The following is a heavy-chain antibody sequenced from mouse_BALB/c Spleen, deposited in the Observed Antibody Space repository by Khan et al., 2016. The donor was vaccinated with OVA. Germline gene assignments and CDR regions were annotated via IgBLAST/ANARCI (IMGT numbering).Heavy chain of an antibody. Sequence: QVQLKQSGPGLVQPSQSLSITCTVSVFSLTSYGVHWVRRSPGKGLEWLGVMWSGGSTDYNTAFISRLSISKDNSKSQVFFKMNSLQTNDTAIYYCARGNGYFVWYFDVWGAGTTVTVSS. CDR2: MWSGGST. D-gene: IGHD2-3*01. CDR3: ARGNGYFVWYFDV. J-gene: IGHJ1*01. CDR1: VFSLTSYG. V-gene: IGHV2-2*02.